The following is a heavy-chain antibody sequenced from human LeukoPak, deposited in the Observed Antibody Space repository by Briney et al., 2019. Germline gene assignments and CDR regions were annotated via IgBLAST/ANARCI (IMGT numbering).Heavy chain of an antibody. V-gene: IGHV4-4*09. CDR3: ARHWLEAAKTSSYWFAP. J-gene: IGHJ5*02. CDR1: GGSISDYY. Sequence: SETLSLACSVSGGSISDYYWSWIRRPPGKGLEWIGYIYRGGTLNYNPSLTSRVTMSLDTSKNQISLMLTSVTAADTAVYYCARHWLEAAKTSSYWFAPWGQGTLVTVSS. CDR2: IYRGGTL. D-gene: IGHD6-13*01.